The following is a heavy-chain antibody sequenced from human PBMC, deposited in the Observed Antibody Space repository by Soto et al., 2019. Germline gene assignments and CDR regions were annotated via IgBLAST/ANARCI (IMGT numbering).Heavy chain of an antibody. CDR2: IWYDGSNK. CDR3: ARELSSSWSYTWFAL. V-gene: IGHV3-33*01. CDR1: GFTFSSYG. Sequence: PGVSRRLSWAACGFTFSSYGMHWVRQSPGKALEWVAVIWYDGSNKYYADAVKCRFTISRDNSKNTLYLQMNSLRAEDTAVYYCARELSSSWSYTWFALLGVGT. J-gene: IGHJ5*02. D-gene: IGHD6-13*01.